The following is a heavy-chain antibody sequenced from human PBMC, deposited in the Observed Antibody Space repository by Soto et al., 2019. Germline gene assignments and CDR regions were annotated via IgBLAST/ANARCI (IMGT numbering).Heavy chain of an antibody. Sequence: GGSLRLSCAASGFTFSSYAMSWVRQAPGKGLEWVSAISGSGGSTYYADSVKGRFTISRDNSKNTLYLQMNSLRAEDTAVYYCAKGGYCSGGSCYDWVAFDIWGQGTMVTV. CDR3: AKGGYCSGGSCYDWVAFDI. D-gene: IGHD2-15*01. CDR2: ISGSGGST. J-gene: IGHJ3*02. CDR1: GFTFSSYA. V-gene: IGHV3-23*01.